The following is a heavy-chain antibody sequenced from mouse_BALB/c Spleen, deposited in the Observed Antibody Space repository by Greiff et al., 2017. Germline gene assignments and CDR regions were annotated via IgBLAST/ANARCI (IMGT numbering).Heavy chain of an antibody. CDR3: ARGLSDY. CDR1: GFTFSSYG. Sequence: EVNVVESGGGLVKPGGSLKLSCAASGFTFSSYGMSWVRQTPDKRLEWVATISSGGSYTYYPDSVKGRFTISRDNAKNTLYLQMSSLKSEDTAMYYCARGLSDYWGQGTTLTVSS. V-gene: IGHV5-6*03. CDR2: ISSGGSYT. J-gene: IGHJ2*01. D-gene: IGHD3-1*01.